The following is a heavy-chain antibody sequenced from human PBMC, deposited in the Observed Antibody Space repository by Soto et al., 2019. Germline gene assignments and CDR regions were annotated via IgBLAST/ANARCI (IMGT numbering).Heavy chain of an antibody. J-gene: IGHJ4*02. CDR1: GYTFTRYD. V-gene: IGHV1-18*01. CDR3: ASFNDIIAVAGVPGPFDY. Sequence: SVKVSCKASGYTFTRYDVNWVRKTNGQGLEWMGWISAYSGNTGYAQKLQGRVTMTTDTSTSTAYMELRSLRSDDTAMYYCASFNDIIAVAGVPGPFDYWGEGTLVTVSS. D-gene: IGHD6-19*01. CDR2: ISAYSGNT.